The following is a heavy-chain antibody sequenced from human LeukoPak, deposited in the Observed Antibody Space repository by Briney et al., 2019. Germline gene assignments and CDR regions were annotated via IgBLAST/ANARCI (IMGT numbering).Heavy chain of an antibody. V-gene: IGHV3-49*03. CDR3: TRGSGRYVMVDW. Sequence: GGSLRLSCTASGITFADFTVSWFRQSPGQGLEWVGFIRSNVYGGTTEHAASVEARFTISRDDSNSIAYLQMNSLKTEDTAVYYCTRGSGRYVMVDWWGQGTLVTVSS. CDR2: IRSNVYGGTT. D-gene: IGHD6-19*01. J-gene: IGHJ4*02. CDR1: GITFADFT.